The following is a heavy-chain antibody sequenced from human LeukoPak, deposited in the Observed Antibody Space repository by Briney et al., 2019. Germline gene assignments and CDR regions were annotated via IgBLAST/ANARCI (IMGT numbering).Heavy chain of an antibody. CDR3: ATQSLRL. D-gene: IGHD6-25*01. CDR2: IYYSGST. J-gene: IGHJ4*02. V-gene: IGHV4-39*01. Sequence: SETLSLTCTVSGGSISSSSYYWVWLPQPPGQGLECIGSIYYSGSTFYNPSLKSRVTISVDTSKNQFSLKLTSVTAADTAVYYCATQSLRLWGQGTLVTVSS. CDR1: GGSISSSSYY.